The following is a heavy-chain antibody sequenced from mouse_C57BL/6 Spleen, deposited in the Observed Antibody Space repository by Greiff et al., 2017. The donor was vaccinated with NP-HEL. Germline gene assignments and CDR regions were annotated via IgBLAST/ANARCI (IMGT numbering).Heavy chain of an antibody. CDR3: ARSGDGDYLLAY. V-gene: IGHV1-80*01. CDR1: GYAFSSYW. Sequence: VQLQQSGAELVKPGASVKISCKASGYAFSSYWMNWVKQRPGKGLEWIGQIYPGDGDTNYNGKFKGKATLTADKSSSTAYMQLSSLTSEDSAVYFCARSGDGDYLLAYWGQGTLVTVSA. CDR2: IYPGDGDT. D-gene: IGHD2-13*01. J-gene: IGHJ3*01.